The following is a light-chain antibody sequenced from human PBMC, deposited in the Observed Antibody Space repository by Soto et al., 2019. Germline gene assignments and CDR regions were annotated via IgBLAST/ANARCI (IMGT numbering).Light chain of an antibody. V-gene: IGKV3-15*01. CDR2: GAV. Sequence: EIGMTQSPATLSVSTGERATLSCRASQSVRSKLAWYQQKPGQAPRLLIYGAVTRATGIPARFSGSGSETEYTLTIRSLQAEDIAVYYCQQYEKWPPITFGQGTLLEIK. CDR1: QSVRSK. J-gene: IGKJ5*01. CDR3: QQYEKWPPIT.